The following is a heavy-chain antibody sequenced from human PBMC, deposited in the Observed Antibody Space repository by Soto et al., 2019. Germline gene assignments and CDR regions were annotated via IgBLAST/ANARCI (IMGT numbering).Heavy chain of an antibody. CDR2: VNPIVGMS. J-gene: IGHJ4*02. D-gene: IGHD3-10*01. CDR3: APSYGSGSTHFDY. CDR1: GGTFNSYT. Sequence: QVQLVQSGAEVKKPGSSVKVSCTASGGTFNSYTINWVRQAPGQGLEWVGRVNPIVGMSNSAQKFQGRVTSTAYKSTSKAYMDLSSLKSDDTAVYYCAPSYGSGSTHFDYWGQGTLVTVSS. V-gene: IGHV1-69*02.